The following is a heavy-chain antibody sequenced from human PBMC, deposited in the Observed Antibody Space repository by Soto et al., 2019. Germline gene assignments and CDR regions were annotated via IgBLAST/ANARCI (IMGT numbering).Heavy chain of an antibody. J-gene: IGHJ5*02. V-gene: IGHV1-18*01. CDR3: ARVDNYYDSSGYSENWFDP. CDR1: GYTFTSYG. CDR2: ISAYNGNT. D-gene: IGHD3-22*01. Sequence: ASVKVSCKASGYTFTSYGISWVRQAPGRGLEWMGWISAYNGNTNYAQKLQGRVTMTTDTSTSTAYMELRSLRSDDTAVYYCARVDNYYDSSGYSENWFDPWGQGTLVTVSS.